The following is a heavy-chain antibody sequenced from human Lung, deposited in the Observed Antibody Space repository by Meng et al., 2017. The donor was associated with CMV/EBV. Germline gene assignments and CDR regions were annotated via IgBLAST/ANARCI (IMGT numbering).Heavy chain of an antibody. Sequence: VQLEESGPALVKPSGALSCTGACSGGSIRSSNWSSWVSQPPGKGLEWIGEIYHSGSTNYNPSLKSRVTISVDKSKNQFSLKLSSVTAADTAVYYCASFPPPGKQWLVTDYWGQGTLVTVSS. CDR3: ASFPPPGKQWLVTDY. CDR1: GGSIRSSNW. J-gene: IGHJ4*02. D-gene: IGHD6-19*01. V-gene: IGHV4-4*02. CDR2: IYHSGST.